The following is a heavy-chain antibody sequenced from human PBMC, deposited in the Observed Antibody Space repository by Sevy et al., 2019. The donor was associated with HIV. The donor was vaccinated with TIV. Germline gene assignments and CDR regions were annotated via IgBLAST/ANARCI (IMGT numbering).Heavy chain of an antibody. D-gene: IGHD3-10*01. CDR1: GFTFSSYA. Sequence: GGSLRLSCAASGFTFSSYAMSWVRQAPGKGLEWISAISGSGGSTYYADSVKGRFTISRDNSKNKLYLQMNSLRAEDTAVYYCAKATHYYGSGSYFPDYWGQGTLVTVSS. CDR2: ISGSGGST. CDR3: AKATHYYGSGSYFPDY. J-gene: IGHJ4*02. V-gene: IGHV3-23*01.